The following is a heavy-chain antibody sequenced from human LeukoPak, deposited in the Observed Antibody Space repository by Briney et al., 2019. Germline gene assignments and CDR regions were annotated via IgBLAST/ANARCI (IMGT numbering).Heavy chain of an antibody. J-gene: IGHJ3*02. D-gene: IGHD3-16*01. Sequence: SETLSFTFAVHDGSLRGSHWSWIRKPPGKGLEWTGDMDHSGSTHYNPSLKSRVTISLDTSKNQCSLKLSSVTAADTAVYYCAREGSMITFGGAGDDAIDIWGQGTMVTVSS. CDR1: DGSLRGSH. CDR2: MDHSGST. V-gene: IGHV4-34*01. CDR3: AREGSMITFGGAGDDAIDI.